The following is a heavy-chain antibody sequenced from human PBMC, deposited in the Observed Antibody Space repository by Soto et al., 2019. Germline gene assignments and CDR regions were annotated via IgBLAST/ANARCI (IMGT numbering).Heavy chain of an antibody. D-gene: IGHD2-8*01. CDR1: GGSISHYY. V-gene: IGHV4-59*01. CDR2: AYYSGST. Sequence: SETLSLTCTVSGGSISHYYWSWIRQSPGKGLEWIGYAYYSGSTDYNPSLKSRVTMSVDTSKNQVSLKLNSVTTADTAVYYCARDRSTYGGGGTGEVKENWFDPWGPGTLVTVS. J-gene: IGHJ5*02. CDR3: ARDRSTYGGGGTGEVKENWFDP.